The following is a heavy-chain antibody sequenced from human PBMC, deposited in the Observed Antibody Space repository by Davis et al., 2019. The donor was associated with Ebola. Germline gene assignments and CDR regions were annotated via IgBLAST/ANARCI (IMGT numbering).Heavy chain of an antibody. Sequence: PGGSLRLSCASSGFTFSSYWMHWVRQAPGKGLVWVSRTNTDESETSYADSVKGRFTMSRDNAKNTLYLQMNSLRAEDTAVYYCARVIGVPGIGTDVWGQGTTVTVSS. V-gene: IGHV3-74*01. D-gene: IGHD2-21*01. CDR1: GFTFSSYW. J-gene: IGHJ6*02. CDR3: ARVIGVPGIGTDV. CDR2: TNTDESET.